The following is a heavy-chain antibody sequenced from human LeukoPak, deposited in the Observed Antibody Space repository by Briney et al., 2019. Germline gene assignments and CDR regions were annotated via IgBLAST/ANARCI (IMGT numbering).Heavy chain of an antibody. J-gene: IGHJ6*02. Sequence: PSETLSLTCTVSGGSISSYYWSWIRQPPGKGLEWIGYIYYSGSTNYNPSLKSRVTISVDTSKNQFSLKLSSVTAADTAVYYCARDVSYYDFWSGYYYYGMDVWGQGTTVTVSS. D-gene: IGHD3-3*01. CDR1: GGSISSYY. V-gene: IGHV4-59*01. CDR2: IYYSGST. CDR3: ARDVSYYDFWSGYYYYGMDV.